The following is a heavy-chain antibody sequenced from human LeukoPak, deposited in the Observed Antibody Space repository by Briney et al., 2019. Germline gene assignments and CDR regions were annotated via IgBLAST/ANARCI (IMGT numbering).Heavy chain of an antibody. CDR1: GFAFDDYA. J-gene: IGHJ4*02. Sequence: GGSLRLSCAASGFAFDDYAMHWVRQAPGKGLEWVSGISWNSGSIGYADSVKGRFTISRDNAKNSLYLQMNSLRAEDMALYYCAKGIAARGGGFDYWGQGTLVTVSS. CDR2: ISWNSGSI. V-gene: IGHV3-9*03. CDR3: AKGIAARGGGFDY. D-gene: IGHD6-6*01.